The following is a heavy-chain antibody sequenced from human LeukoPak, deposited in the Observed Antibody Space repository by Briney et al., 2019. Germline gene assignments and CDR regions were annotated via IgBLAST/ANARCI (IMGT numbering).Heavy chain of an antibody. Sequence: PTGGSLRLSCAASGFSFSVYEMHWVRQAPGKGLEWISDISSSGTTTYYADSVKGRFTISRDNARNSLYLQMNSLRAEDTAVYYCASNGSSWYVGSYYYYMDVWGKGTTVTVSS. CDR3: ASNGSSWYVGSYYYYMDV. V-gene: IGHV3-48*03. J-gene: IGHJ6*03. CDR1: GFSFSVYE. D-gene: IGHD6-13*01. CDR2: ISSSGTTT.